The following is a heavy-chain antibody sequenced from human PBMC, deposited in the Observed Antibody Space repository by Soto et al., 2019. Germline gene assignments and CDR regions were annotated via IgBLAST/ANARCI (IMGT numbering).Heavy chain of an antibody. CDR3: TTGLGYYDPYGMDV. D-gene: IGHD3-16*01. Sequence: GGSLRLSCAASGFTFTYAWMTWVRQAPGKGLELVGRIQSKTDGATTHYAAPVRGRFTISRDDSENTLFLQMNSLKTEDTAVYYCTTGLGYYDPYGMDVWGQGTTVTVSS. CDR2: IQSKTDGATT. J-gene: IGHJ6*02. V-gene: IGHV3-15*01. CDR1: GFTFTYAW.